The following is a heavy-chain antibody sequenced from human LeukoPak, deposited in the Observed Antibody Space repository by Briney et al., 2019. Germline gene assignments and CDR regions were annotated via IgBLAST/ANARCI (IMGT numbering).Heavy chain of an antibody. Sequence: GGSLRLSCVASGFTFSGYWMHWVRQAPGKGLVWVSRINSDGRSTNYADSVKGRFSISRDNAENTLYLQMNSLRVEDTAVYYCVRGADTGYSSDSWGQGTLVTVSS. CDR3: VRGADTGYSSDS. V-gene: IGHV3-74*01. CDR2: INSDGRST. CDR1: GFTFSGYW. D-gene: IGHD3-9*01. J-gene: IGHJ4*02.